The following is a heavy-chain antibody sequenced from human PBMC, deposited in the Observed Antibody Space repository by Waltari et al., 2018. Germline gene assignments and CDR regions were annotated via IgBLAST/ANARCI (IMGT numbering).Heavy chain of an antibody. CDR1: GGSFSGYY. CDR2: INHSGST. V-gene: IGHV4-34*01. J-gene: IGHJ3*02. D-gene: IGHD3-10*02. CDR3: ASKPLTSFGNGEIPFDI. Sequence: QVQLQQWGAGLLKPSETLSLTCAVYGGSFSGYYWSWIRQPPGKGLEWIGEINHSGSTNYNPSLKSRVTISVDTSKNQFSLKLSSVTAADTAVYYCASKPLTSFGNGEIPFDIWGQGTMVTVSS.